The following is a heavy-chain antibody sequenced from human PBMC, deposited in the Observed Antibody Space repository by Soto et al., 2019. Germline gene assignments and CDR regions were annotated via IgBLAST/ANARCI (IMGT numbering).Heavy chain of an antibody. J-gene: IGHJ4*02. CDR3: AHRGGATVGLYYFDY. CDR1: RLSLITTGVG. Sequence: STLVSAAHSITLTCTFSRLSLITTGVGVSCIRQPPGKALEWLALIYWHDDKRYSPSLRSRLTITKDTSKNQVVLTMTNMDPVDTATYCCAHRGGATVGLYYFDYWGQGALVTVSS. V-gene: IGHV2-5*01. D-gene: IGHD3-16*01. CDR2: IYWHDDK.